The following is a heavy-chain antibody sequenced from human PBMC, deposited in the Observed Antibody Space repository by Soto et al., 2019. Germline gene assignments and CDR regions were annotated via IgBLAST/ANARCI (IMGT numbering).Heavy chain of an antibody. Sequence: EGQLLESGGGLVQPGGSLRLSCAASGFTFSNYAMTWVRQAPGKGLEWVSAITRDGAIANYVDAVKGRLTISRDNSNNSLYLLMNPPPAVHSPGYYFAKVGYYYESYDPWYFELLCRGTLVTVSS. CDR1: GFTFSNYA. V-gene: IGHV3-23*01. D-gene: IGHD3-22*01. J-gene: IGHJ2*01. CDR2: ITRDGAIA. CDR3: AKVGYYYESYDPWYFEL.